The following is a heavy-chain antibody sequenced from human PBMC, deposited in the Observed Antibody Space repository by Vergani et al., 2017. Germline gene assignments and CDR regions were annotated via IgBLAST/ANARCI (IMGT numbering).Heavy chain of an antibody. J-gene: IGHJ6*03. CDR3: ARDGGYCSSTSCYYYYYMDV. Sequence: QVQLVESGGGVVQPGRSLRLSCAASGFTFSSYAMHWVRQAPGKGLVWVAVISYDGSNKYYADSVKGRFTISRDNSKNTLYLQMNSLRAEDTAVYYCARDGGYCSSTSCYYYYYMDVWGKGTTVTVSS. D-gene: IGHD2-2*01. CDR1: GFTFSSYA. CDR2: ISYDGSNK. V-gene: IGHV3-30-3*01.